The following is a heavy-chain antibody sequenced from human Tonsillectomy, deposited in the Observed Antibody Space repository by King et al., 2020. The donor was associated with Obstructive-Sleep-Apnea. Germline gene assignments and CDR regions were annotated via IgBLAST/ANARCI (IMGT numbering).Heavy chain of an antibody. CDR2: INHSGST. V-gene: IGHV4-34*01. Sequence: VQLQQWGAGLLKPSETLSLTCAVYGGSFRGYYWSWIRQPPGKGLEWIGKINHSGSTNYNPSLKSRVTISVDTSKNQFSLKLRSVTAADTAVYYCARGPAFLTGLSSCAFDIWGQGTMVTVSS. CDR3: ARGPAFLTGLSSCAFDI. D-gene: IGHD3-9*01. CDR1: GGSFRGYY. J-gene: IGHJ3*02.